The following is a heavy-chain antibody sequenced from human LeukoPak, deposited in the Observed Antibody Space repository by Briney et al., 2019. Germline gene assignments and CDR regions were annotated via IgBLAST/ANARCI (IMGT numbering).Heavy chain of an antibody. CDR2: IYHSGTT. CDR1: GYSISSGYY. Sequence: SETLSLTCSVSGYSISSGYYWGWIRQPPGKGLEWIGSIYHSGTTYYNPSLRSRGTISVDTSKNQFSLSLTSVTAADTAVYYCARHRGDIVVVPAAIGFDYWGQGTLVTVSS. V-gene: IGHV4-38-2*02. J-gene: IGHJ4*02. D-gene: IGHD2-2*01. CDR3: ARHRGDIVVVPAAIGFDY.